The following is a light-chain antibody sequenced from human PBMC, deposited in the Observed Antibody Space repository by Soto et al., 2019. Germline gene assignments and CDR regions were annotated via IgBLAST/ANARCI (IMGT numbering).Light chain of an antibody. CDR1: QSVLYSSNNKNY. Sequence: DIVMTQSPDSLAVSLGERATINCKSSQSVLYSSNNKNYLAWYQQKPGQPPELLIYWASTRESGVPDRFSGSGSGTDFTLTISSLQAEDVAVYYCQQYYNVPYTFGQGTKLEIK. CDR3: QQYYNVPYT. CDR2: WAS. J-gene: IGKJ2*01. V-gene: IGKV4-1*01.